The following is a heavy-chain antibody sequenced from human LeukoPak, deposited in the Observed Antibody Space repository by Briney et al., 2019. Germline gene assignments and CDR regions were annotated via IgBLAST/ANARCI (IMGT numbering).Heavy chain of an antibody. CDR1: GFTFNTYG. Sequence: GGTLRLSCAASGFTFNTYGMNWVRQAPGKGLEWVANIKQDGSEKYYVDSVKGRFTISRDNAKNSLYLQMNSLRAEDTAVYYCARLLGATRGFDYWGQGTLVTVSS. D-gene: IGHD1-26*01. J-gene: IGHJ4*02. CDR3: ARLLGATRGFDY. CDR2: IKQDGSEK. V-gene: IGHV3-7*01.